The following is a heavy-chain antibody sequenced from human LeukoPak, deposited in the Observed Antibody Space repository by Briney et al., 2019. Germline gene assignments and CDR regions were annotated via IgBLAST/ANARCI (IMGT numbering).Heavy chain of an antibody. CDR1: GFTFDDYA. Sequence: SLRLSCAASGFTFDDYAMHWVRQAPGKGLECVSGISWNSGSIGYADSVKGRFTISRDNAKNSLYLQMNSLRAEDTALYYCAKDLTGEMATTRFDYWGQGTLVTVSS. D-gene: IGHD5-24*01. J-gene: IGHJ4*02. CDR2: ISWNSGSI. V-gene: IGHV3-9*01. CDR3: AKDLTGEMATTRFDY.